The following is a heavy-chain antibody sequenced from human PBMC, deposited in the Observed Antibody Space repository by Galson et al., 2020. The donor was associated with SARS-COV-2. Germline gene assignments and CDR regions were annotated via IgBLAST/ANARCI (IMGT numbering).Heavy chain of an antibody. V-gene: IGHV3-23*01. CDR3: AKDGRRTAVAKNHVDY. Sequence: GESLKISCAASGFSFSSYAMSWVRQAPGKGLEWVSGISGSGGNTYYADSAKGRFSISRDYSKNTLYLQMNSLRAEDTAVYYCAKDGRRTAVAKNHVDYWGQGILVTVSS. J-gene: IGHJ4*02. D-gene: IGHD5-18*01. CDR2: ISGSGGNT. CDR1: GFSFSSYA.